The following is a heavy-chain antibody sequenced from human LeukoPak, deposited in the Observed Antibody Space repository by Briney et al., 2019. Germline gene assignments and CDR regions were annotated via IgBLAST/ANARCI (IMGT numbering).Heavy chain of an antibody. CDR2: FDPEDGET. J-gene: IGHJ6*02. CDR1: GYTLTELS. Sequence: ASVTVSCKVSGYTLTELSMHWVRQAPGKGLEWMGGFDPEDGETIYAQKFQGRVTMTEDTSTDTAYMELSSLRSEDTAVYYCATGAAVAAGPFYGMDVWGQGTTVTVSS. CDR3: ATGAAVAAGPFYGMDV. V-gene: IGHV1-24*01. D-gene: IGHD6-19*01.